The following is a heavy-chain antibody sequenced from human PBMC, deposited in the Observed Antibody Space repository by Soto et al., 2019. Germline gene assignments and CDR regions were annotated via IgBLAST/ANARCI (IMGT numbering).Heavy chain of an antibody. CDR1: GASISSGDYY. CDR3: VRALGSRFMEWPRFDP. V-gene: IGHV4-30-4*01. CDR2: IPYSGTI. D-gene: IGHD3-3*01. Sequence: QVQLQESGPGLVKPSQTLSLTCIVSGASISSGDYYWSWVRQPPGKGLEWIGHIPYSGTIVYSPSLKSRVTISLDTSKNQFSLNLNSVTAADTAVYYCVRALGSRFMEWPRFDPWGQGTLVTVSS. J-gene: IGHJ5*02.